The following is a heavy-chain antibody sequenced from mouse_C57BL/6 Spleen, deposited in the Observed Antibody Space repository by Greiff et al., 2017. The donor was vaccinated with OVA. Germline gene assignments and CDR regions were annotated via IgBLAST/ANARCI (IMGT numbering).Heavy chain of an antibody. CDR2: IWRGGST. CDR1: GFSLTSYG. CDR3: AKFPSNYEADAMDY. V-gene: IGHV2-5*01. Sequence: VQLVESGPGLVQPSQSLSITCTVSGFSLTSYGVHWVRQSPGKGLEWLGVIWRGGSTDYNAAFMSRLSITKDNSKSQVFFKMNSLQADDTAIYYCAKFPSNYEADAMDYWGQGTSVTVSS. D-gene: IGHD2-5*01. J-gene: IGHJ4*01.